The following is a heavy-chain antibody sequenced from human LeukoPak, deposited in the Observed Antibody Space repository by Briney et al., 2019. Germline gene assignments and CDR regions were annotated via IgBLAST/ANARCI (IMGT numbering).Heavy chain of an antibody. J-gene: IGHJ5*02. Sequence: PSETLSLTCTVSGVSVSSGSYYWSWIRQPPGKGLEWIGYISYSGSTNYNPSLKSRVTISVDTSKNQFSLKLSSVTAADTAVYYCARLGYCSSISCPKRWFDPWGQGTLVTVSS. CDR3: ARLGYCSSISCPKRWFDP. CDR1: GVSVSSGSYY. CDR2: ISYSGST. D-gene: IGHD2-2*01. V-gene: IGHV4-61*01.